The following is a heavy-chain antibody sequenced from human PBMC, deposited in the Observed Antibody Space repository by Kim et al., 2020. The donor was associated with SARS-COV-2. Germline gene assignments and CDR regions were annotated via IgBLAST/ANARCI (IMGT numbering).Heavy chain of an antibody. CDR1: GFTFGDYA. V-gene: IGHV3-9*01. J-gene: IGHJ6*02. Sequence: GGSLRLSCAASGFTFGDYAMHWVRQAPGKGLEWVSGISWNSGSIGYADSVKGRFTISRDNAKNSLYLQMNSLRAEDTALYYCARYYDFWSGYSPVPYYGMDVWGQGTTVTVSS. D-gene: IGHD3-3*01. CDR3: ARYYDFWSGYSPVPYYGMDV. CDR2: ISWNSGSI.